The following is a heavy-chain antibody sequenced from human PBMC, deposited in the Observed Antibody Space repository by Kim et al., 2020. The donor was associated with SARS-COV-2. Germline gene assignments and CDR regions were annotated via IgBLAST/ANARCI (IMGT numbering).Heavy chain of an antibody. Sequence: ASVKVSCKVSGYTLTELFMHWVRQAPGKGLEWMGGFDPEHGETIYAQTFQGRVTMTEDTSTDTAYMELSSLRSEDTAVYYCATDMITFGGVNYGMDVWGQGTTVTVS. CDR1: GYTLTELF. D-gene: IGHD3-16*01. CDR2: FDPEHGET. CDR3: ATDMITFGGVNYGMDV. J-gene: IGHJ6*02. V-gene: IGHV1-24*01.